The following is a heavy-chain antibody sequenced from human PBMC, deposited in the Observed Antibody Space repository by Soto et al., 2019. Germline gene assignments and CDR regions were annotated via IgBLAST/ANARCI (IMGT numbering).Heavy chain of an antibody. D-gene: IGHD6-19*01. CDR1: GFKFSDYG. Sequence: QVQLVESGGGVVQPGRSLRLSCAASGFKFSDYGIHWVRQAPGKGLEWVALIWPDGNNKYYADSVKGRFTISRDNAKNTLYLQLNSLRADDTAMYYCARDDSAPQWPTFDSWGQGTLVTVSS. CDR2: IWPDGNNK. V-gene: IGHV3-33*01. J-gene: IGHJ4*02. CDR3: ARDDSAPQWPTFDS.